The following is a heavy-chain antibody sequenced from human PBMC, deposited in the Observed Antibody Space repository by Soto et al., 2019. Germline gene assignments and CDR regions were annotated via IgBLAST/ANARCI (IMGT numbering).Heavy chain of an antibody. CDR3: AGASGPFDY. V-gene: IGHV3-23*01. CDR2: ISGSGGGT. J-gene: IGHJ4*02. D-gene: IGHD1-26*01. Sequence: GGSLRLSXAASGFTFSSYAMSWVRQAPGKGLEWVSAISGSGGGTYYADSVKGRFTISRDNSKNTLYLQINSLRADDTAVYYCAGASGPFDYWGRGTQVTVSS. CDR1: GFTFSSYA.